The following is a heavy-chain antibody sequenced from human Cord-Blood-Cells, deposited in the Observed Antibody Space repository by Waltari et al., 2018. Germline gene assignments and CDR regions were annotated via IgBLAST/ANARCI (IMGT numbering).Heavy chain of an antibody. D-gene: IGHD1-1*01. CDR2: IIPIFGTA. CDR3: ARDGRGYYYGMDV. J-gene: IGHJ6*02. CDR1: EATFSSSA. Sequence: QVQVLQSGAGVKKPGSSVTVSCKASEATFSSSATSTVRKAPGQGLEWMGGIIPIFGTANYAQKFQGRVTITADESTSTAYMELSSLRSEDTAVYYCARDGRGYYYGMDVWGQGTTVTVSS. V-gene: IGHV1-69*01.